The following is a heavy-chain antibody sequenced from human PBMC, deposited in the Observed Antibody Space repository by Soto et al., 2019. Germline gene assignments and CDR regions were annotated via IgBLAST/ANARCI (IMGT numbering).Heavy chain of an antibody. V-gene: IGHV1-2*04. Sequence: ASVKVSCKASGYTFTGYYMHWVRQAAGQGLEWMGWINPNSGGTNYAQKFQGWVTMTRDTSISTAYMELSRLRSDDTAVYYCARVGGTGMIAGYFKHWGQGTLVSVSS. J-gene: IGHJ1*01. CDR3: ARVGGTGMIAGYFKH. CDR1: GYTFTGYY. D-gene: IGHD1-26*01. CDR2: INPNSGGT.